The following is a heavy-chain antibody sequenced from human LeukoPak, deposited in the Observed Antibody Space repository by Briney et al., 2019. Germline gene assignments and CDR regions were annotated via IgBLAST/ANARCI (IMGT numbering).Heavy chain of an antibody. D-gene: IGHD6-13*01. CDR1: GGSLNSYY. CDR2: IYYSGST. V-gene: IGHV4-59*01. CDR3: ARDLRGYSSYDY. J-gene: IGHJ4*02. Sequence: SETLSRTCTVSGGSLNSYYWSWIRQPPGKGLEWIGYIYYSGSTNYNPSLKSRVTISVDTSKSQFSLKLSSVTAADTAVYYCARDLRGYSSYDYWGQGTLVTVSS.